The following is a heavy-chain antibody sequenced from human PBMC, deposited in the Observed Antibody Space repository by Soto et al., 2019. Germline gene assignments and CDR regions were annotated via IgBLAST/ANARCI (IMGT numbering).Heavy chain of an antibody. J-gene: IGHJ4*02. CDR2: IYYNGRT. CDR3: ATTGHCSGGSCYGYFDY. CDR1: GGSISTYY. D-gene: IGHD2-15*01. V-gene: IGHV4-59*03. Sequence: SETLSLTCTVSGGSISTYYWSWIRQPPGKGLEWIGYIYYNGRTNYNPSLESRVTMTRDTSTSTVYMELSSLRSEDTAVYYCATTGHCSGGSCYGYFDYWGQGTLVTVSS.